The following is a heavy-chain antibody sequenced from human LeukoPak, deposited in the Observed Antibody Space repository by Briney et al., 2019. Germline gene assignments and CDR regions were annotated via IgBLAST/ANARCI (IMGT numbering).Heavy chain of an antibody. V-gene: IGHV1-2*06. CDR3: ARDQGSLTRSWYTGY. CDR2: INPYSGDT. D-gene: IGHD6-13*01. CDR1: GYTFTGYH. J-gene: IGHJ4*02. Sequence: WASVKVSCKAPGYTFTGYHIRWVRQAPGQGLEWMGRINPYSGDTNFAQKFQGRVTMTRDTSITTAYMDLSSLTPDDTAVYFCARDQGSLTRSWYTGYWGQGTQVTVSS.